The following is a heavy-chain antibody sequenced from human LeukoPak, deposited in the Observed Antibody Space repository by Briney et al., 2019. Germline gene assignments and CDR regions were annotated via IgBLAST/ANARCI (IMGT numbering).Heavy chain of an antibody. V-gene: IGHV3-23*01. D-gene: IGHD4-17*01. CDR3: AKQYYGDYNFDY. CDR1: GFTFSSYA. Sequence: PGGSLRLSCAASGFTFSSYAMSWVRQAPGKGREWVSAIRSSGGSTYYADSVKGRVTISTDNSTNTLYLQMNSLSAEDTAVYYCAKQYYGDYNFDYWGQGTLVTVSS. CDR2: IRSSGGST. J-gene: IGHJ4*02.